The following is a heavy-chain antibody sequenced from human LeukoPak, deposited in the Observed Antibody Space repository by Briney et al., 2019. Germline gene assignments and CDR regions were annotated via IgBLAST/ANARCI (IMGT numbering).Heavy chain of an antibody. CDR3: AKYEAYDSSGYYYGD. Sequence: GGSLRLSCAASGFTFSSYAMSWVRQAPGKGLDWVSAISGSGGSTYYADSVKGRFTISRDNSKNTLYLQMNSLRAEDTAVYYCAKYEAYDSSGYYYGDWGQGTLVTVSS. J-gene: IGHJ4*02. CDR2: ISGSGGST. V-gene: IGHV3-23*01. CDR1: GFTFSSYA. D-gene: IGHD3-22*01.